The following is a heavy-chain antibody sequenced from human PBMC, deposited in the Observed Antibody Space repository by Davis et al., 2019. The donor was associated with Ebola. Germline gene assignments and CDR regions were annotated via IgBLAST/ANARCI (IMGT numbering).Heavy chain of an antibody. D-gene: IGHD3-10*01. V-gene: IGHV3-21*04. CDR2: ISSSSSYI. J-gene: IGHJ6*02. Sequence: GGSLRLSCAASGFTFTSYSMNWVRQAPGKGLEWVSSISSSSSYIYYADSVKGRFTISRDNAKNSLYLQMNSLRAEDTAVYYGARGFRARYYYYGMDVWGQGTTVTVSS. CDR1: GFTFTSYS. CDR3: ARGFRARYYYYGMDV.